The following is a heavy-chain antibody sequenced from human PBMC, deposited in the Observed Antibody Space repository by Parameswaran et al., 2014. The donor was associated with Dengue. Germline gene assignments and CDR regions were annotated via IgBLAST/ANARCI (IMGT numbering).Heavy chain of an antibody. J-gene: IGHJ5*02. CDR2: ISGSGGST. Sequence: VRQAPGKGLEWVSAISGSGGSTYYADSVKGRFTISRDNSKNTLYLQMNSLRAEDTAVYYCAKTPDYDFWSGFRNWFDPWGQGTLVTVSS. CDR3: AKTPDYDFWSGFRNWFDP. V-gene: IGHV3-23*01. D-gene: IGHD3-3*01.